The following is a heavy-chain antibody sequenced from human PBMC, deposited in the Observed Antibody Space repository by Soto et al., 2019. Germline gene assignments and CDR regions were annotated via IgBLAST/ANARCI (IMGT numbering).Heavy chain of an antibody. Sequence: PGDSLKSSCTGSGYNFTSYCIGWVRQMTGKGLEWMGIIYPGDSDTRYSPSFQGQVTISADKSISTAYLQWSSLKASDTAMYYCAVTQSIAARSGLDYYGMDVWGQGTTVTVSS. J-gene: IGHJ6*02. CDR1: GYNFTSYC. V-gene: IGHV5-51*01. CDR3: AVTQSIAARSGLDYYGMDV. D-gene: IGHD6-6*01. CDR2: IYPGDSDT.